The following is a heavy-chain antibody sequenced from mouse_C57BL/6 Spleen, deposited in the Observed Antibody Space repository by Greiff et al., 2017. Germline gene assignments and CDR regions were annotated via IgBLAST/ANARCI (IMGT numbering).Heavy chain of an antibody. CDR1: GFTFSDYG. CDR2: ISSGSSTI. D-gene: IGHD1-1*01. Sequence: EVKVVESGGGLVKPGGSLKLSCAASGFTFSDYGMHWVRQAPEKGLEWVAYISSGSSTIYYADTVKGRFTISRDNAKNTLFLQMTSLRSEDTAMYYCARDYYGHMDYWGQGTSVTVSS. CDR3: ARDYYGHMDY. J-gene: IGHJ4*01. V-gene: IGHV5-17*01.